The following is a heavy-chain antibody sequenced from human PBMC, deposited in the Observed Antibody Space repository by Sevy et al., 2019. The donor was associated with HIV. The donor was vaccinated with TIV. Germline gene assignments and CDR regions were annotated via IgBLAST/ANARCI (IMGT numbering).Heavy chain of an antibody. CDR3: ATEWD. CDR1: GYTFTGYY. J-gene: IGHJ3*01. Sequence: ASVKVSCKASGYTFTGYYIHWVRQAPGQGLEWMGRINPTSGGTNYAQKFQGRVTMTRDTSISTAYTDLSRLKSDDTAVYYCATEWDWGQGTMVTVSS. D-gene: IGHD1-26*01. V-gene: IGHV1-2*06. CDR2: INPTSGGT.